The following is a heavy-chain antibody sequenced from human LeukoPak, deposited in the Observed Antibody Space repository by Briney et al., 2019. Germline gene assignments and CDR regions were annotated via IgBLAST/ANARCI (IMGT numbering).Heavy chain of an antibody. CDR2: IWYDGSNK. D-gene: IGHD2-2*03. J-gene: IGHJ4*02. CDR1: GFTVSSNY. Sequence: QSGGSLRLSCAASGFTVSSNYMSWVRQAPGKGLEWVAVIWYDGSNKYYADSVKGRFTISRDNSKNTLYLQMNSLRAEDTAVYYCARPLDIVVVPAAIGYWGQGTLVTVSS. V-gene: IGHV3-33*08. CDR3: ARPLDIVVVPAAIGY.